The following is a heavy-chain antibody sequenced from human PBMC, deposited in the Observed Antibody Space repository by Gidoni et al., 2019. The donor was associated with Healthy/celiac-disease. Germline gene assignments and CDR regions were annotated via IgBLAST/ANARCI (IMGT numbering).Heavy chain of an antibody. J-gene: IGHJ4*02. Sequence: EVQLVESGGGLVKPGGSLRLSCAASGFTFSSYSMNWVRQAPGKGLEWVSSISSSSSYIYYADSVKGRFTISRDNAKNSLYLQMNSLRAEDTAVYYCARDPLYQVRGNSLSPDWGQGTLVTVSS. V-gene: IGHV3-21*01. CDR2: ISSSSSYI. CDR3: ARDPLYQVRGNSLSPD. D-gene: IGHD3-10*01. CDR1: GFTFSSYS.